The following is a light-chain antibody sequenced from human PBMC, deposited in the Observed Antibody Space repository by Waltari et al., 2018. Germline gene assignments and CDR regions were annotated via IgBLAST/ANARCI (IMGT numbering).Light chain of an antibody. CDR3: QQYHESPPIT. Sequence: VITQSPATLSVSPAERATLSCTASQSISSQLAWYQQKPGQAPRLLIYGASTRATGIPARFSGSGSGTEFTLTISSLQSEDFAVYFCQQYHESPPITFGPGTKVDIK. CDR1: QSISSQ. V-gene: IGKV3-15*01. CDR2: GAS. J-gene: IGKJ3*01.